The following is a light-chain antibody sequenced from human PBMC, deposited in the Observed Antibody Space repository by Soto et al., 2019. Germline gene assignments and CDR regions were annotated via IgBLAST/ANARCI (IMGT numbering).Light chain of an antibody. CDR2: GAS. J-gene: IGKJ1*01. Sequence: EIVLSQSPGTLSLSPGERATLSCRASQSISSNYLAWYHQKPGQAPRLLIYGASSRSTGIPDRFSGSGSRTYFPLTSSRLEAEDFAVYYCQQYGSSRWTFGQGTKVEI. CDR1: QSISSNY. V-gene: IGKV3-20*01. CDR3: QQYGSSRWT.